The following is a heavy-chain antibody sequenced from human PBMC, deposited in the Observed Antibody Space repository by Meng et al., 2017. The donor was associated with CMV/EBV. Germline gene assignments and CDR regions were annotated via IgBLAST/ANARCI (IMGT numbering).Heavy chain of an antibody. D-gene: IGHD3-16*01. CDR3: ATGGSTTDHREIDWFDP. J-gene: IGHJ5*02. CDR1: DYTLPELS. CDR2: FDPEDGDT. Sequence: VRVGQFWAEVMKPGDSGKVSGMVSDYTLPELSMDSVGQAPGEGLEWMGGFDPEDGDTIYAQKFQGRVTLTEDTSTDTAYMELSSLRSEDTAVYYCATGGSTTDHREIDWFDPWGQGTLVTVSS. V-gene: IGHV1-24*01.